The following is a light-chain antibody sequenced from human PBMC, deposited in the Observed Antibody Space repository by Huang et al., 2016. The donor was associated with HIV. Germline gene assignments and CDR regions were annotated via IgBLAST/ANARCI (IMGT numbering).Light chain of an antibody. CDR1: QSLLHADGKTY. V-gene: IGKV2-29*03. J-gene: IGKJ4*01. Sequence: DIVMTQTPLSLSVTPGQPASISCKSSQSLLHADGKTYFYWYLQKPGQSPQLLIYEVPDRFSGSGSGTDFTLRISRVEAEDVGVYYCMQGLDLPLTFGGGTKVEIK. CDR3: MQGLDLPLT.